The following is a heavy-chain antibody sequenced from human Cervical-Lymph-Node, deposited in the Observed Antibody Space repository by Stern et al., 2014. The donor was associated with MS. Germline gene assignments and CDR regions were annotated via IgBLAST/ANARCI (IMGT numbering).Heavy chain of an antibody. CDR2: INGEGITT. J-gene: IGHJ4*02. D-gene: IGHD3-3*01. CDR3: AKSPQPFGVLVAPDY. Sequence: EVHLLESGGGLVQPGGSLRLSCAASGFTFSNYAMNWVRWAPGKGLECVSGINGEGITTYYADPVRGRFTISRDNSKNMLYLRMSSLRVEDTALYYCAKSPQPFGVLVAPDYWGQGTLVTVSS. CDR1: GFTFSNYA. V-gene: IGHV3-23*01.